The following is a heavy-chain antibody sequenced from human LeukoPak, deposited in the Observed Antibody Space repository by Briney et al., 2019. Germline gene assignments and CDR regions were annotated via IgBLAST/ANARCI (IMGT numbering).Heavy chain of an antibody. CDR1: GGSISSYY. Sequence: SETLSLTCTVSGGSISSYYWTWIRQPPGKGLEWIGYIYYSGSTYYSGSTNYNPSLKSRVTISVDTSKNQFSLKLSSVTAADTAVYYCARDVGATPGYFDYWGQGTLVTVSS. CDR2: IYYSGSTYYSGST. V-gene: IGHV4-59*01. J-gene: IGHJ4*02. CDR3: ARDVGATPGYFDY. D-gene: IGHD1-26*01.